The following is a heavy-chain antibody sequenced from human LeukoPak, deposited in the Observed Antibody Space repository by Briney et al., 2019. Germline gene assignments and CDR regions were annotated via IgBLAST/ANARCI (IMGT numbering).Heavy chain of an antibody. CDR3: ARGSIAAAGIDY. CDR1: GGSISSYY. CDR2: IYYSGST. D-gene: IGHD6-13*01. Sequence: PSETLSLTCTVSGGSISSYYWSWIRQPPAKGLEWIGYIYYSGSTNYNPSLTSRVTISVDTSKNQFSLKLSSVTAADTAVYYCARGSIAAAGIDYWGQGTLVTVSS. J-gene: IGHJ4*02. V-gene: IGHV4-59*01.